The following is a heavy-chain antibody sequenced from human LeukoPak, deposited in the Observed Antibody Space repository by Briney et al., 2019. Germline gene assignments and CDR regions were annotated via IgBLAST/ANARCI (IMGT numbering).Heavy chain of an antibody. CDR2: INHSGST. J-gene: IGHJ3*02. CDR3: ARGRAYNYDSAFDI. CDR1: GGSFSGYY. D-gene: IGHD3-3*01. Sequence: SETLSLTCAVYGGSFSGYYWSWIRQPPGKGLEWIGEINHSGSTNYNPSLKSRVTISVDTSKNQFSLKLNSVTAADTAVYYCARGRAYNYDSAFDIWGQGTMVTVSS. V-gene: IGHV4-34*01.